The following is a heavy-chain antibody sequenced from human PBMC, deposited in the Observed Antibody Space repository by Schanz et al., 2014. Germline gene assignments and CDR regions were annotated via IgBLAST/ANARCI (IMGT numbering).Heavy chain of an antibody. D-gene: IGHD6-13*01. J-gene: IGHJ4*02. Sequence: VQLVESGGGLVKPGESLRLSCAASGFIFSAYTMNWVRQAPGKGLEWVSSISSGGRNISYADSLKGRFTTSRDNGKKSMYLQMNSLRAEDTAVYYCARLDSSSWYPRYWGQGTLVTVSS. V-gene: IGHV3-21*04. CDR2: ISSGGRNI. CDR3: ARLDSSSWYPRY. CDR1: GFIFSAYT.